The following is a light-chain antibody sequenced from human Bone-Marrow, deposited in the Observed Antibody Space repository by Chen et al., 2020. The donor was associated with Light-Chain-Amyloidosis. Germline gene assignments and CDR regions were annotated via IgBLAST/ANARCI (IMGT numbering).Light chain of an antibody. CDR3: QQYYTTPWT. Sequence: DIVMTPSPDSLAVSLGERATINCTSSQSVLYSSNNKSYLAWYQQKAGQSPKLLIKWASIRESGVPDRFSGSGSGTDFTLTISSLQAEDVAVYYCQQYYTTPWTVGQGTKVEI. CDR1: QSVLYSSNNKSY. V-gene: IGKV4-1*01. J-gene: IGKJ1*01. CDR2: WAS.